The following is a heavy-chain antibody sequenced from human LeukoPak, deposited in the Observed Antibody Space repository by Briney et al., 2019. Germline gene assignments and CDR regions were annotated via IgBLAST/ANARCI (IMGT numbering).Heavy chain of an antibody. CDR1: GFMFRNHG. CDR3: ARTPSIVGYTSRELGHWYFDL. Sequence: GGSLRLSCAASGFMFRNHGMNWVRQAPGKGLEWVATIRSYSSYIHYGDSVKGRFTISRDDAERSVYLQMDNVRVEDTAVYFCARTPSIVGYTSRELGHWYFDLWGRGTPVTVSS. V-gene: IGHV3-21*01. D-gene: IGHD6-13*01. CDR2: IRSYSSYI. J-gene: IGHJ2*01.